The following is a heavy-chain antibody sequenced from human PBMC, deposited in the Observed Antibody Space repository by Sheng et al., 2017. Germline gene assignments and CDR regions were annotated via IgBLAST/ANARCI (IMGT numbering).Heavy chain of an antibody. CDR2: IYYSGGT. D-gene: IGHD3-22*01. J-gene: IGHJ3*02. CDR1: GGSISSHY. V-gene: IGHV4-59*11. CDR3: ARVLIVVEGSYAFDI. Sequence: QVQLQESGPGLVKPSETLSLACTVSGGSISSHYWSWIRQPPGKGLEWIGYIYYSGGTNYNPSLKSRVTISVDTSKTQISLNLSSVTAADTALYYCARVLIVVEGSYAFDIWGQGTMVTVSS.